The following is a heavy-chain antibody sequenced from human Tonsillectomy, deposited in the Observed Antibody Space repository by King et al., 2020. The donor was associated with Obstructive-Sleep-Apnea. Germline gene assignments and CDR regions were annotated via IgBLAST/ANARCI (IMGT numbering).Heavy chain of an antibody. CDR3: ARDREIVVVPAANDRYYYYYYGMDV. D-gene: IGHD2-2*01. CDR2: ISSSSSTI. V-gene: IGHV3-48*04. J-gene: IGHJ6*02. CDR1: GFTFSSYS. Sequence: VQLVESGGGLVQPGGSLRLSCAASGFTFSSYSMNWVRQAPGKGLEWVSYISSSSSTIYYADSGKGRFTISRDNAKNSLYLQMNSLRAEDTAGYYCARDREIVVVPAANDRYYYYYYGMDVWGQGTTVTVSS.